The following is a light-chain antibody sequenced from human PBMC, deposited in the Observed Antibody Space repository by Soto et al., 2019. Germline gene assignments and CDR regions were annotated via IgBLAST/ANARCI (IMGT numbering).Light chain of an antibody. J-gene: IGKJ1*01. CDR3: QQYNNWPRT. CDR1: QSVSSN. V-gene: IGKV3-15*01. CDR2: GAS. Sequence: IVMTQSPATLSVSPCERGTLSCRSSQSVSSNLAWYQQKPGQAPRLLIYGASTRATGIPARFSGSGSGTEFTLTISSLQSEDFAVYYCQQYNNWPRTFGQGTKV.